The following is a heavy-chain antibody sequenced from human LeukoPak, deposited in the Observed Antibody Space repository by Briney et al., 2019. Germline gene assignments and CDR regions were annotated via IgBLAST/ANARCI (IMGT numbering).Heavy chain of an antibody. CDR1: GYSFTSYW. CDR3: ARLAFQDIVVVPAAGGGDY. D-gene: IGHD2-2*01. J-gene: IGHJ4*02. Sequence: GEPLKISCKGSGYSFTSYWIGWVRQMPGKGLEWMGIIYPGDSDTRYSPSFQGQVTISADKSISTAYLQWSSLKASDTAMYYCARLAFQDIVVVPAAGGGDYWGQGTLVTVSS. V-gene: IGHV5-51*01. CDR2: IYPGDSDT.